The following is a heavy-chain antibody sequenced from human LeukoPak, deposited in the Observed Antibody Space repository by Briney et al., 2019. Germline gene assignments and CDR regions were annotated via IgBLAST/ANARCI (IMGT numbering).Heavy chain of an antibody. CDR1: GVTFSSNA. CDR2: ISGSGGST. D-gene: IGHD5-12*01. CDR3: AKDHSGRGYRRRYYYGMDV. V-gene: IGHV3-23*01. Sequence: GGSLRLSCAASGVTFSSNAMSWFRQAPGKGLEGFSAISGSGGSTYYADPVKGRFTISRDNSKNTLYLQINSLRAEDTAGYYYAKDHSGRGYRRRYYYGMDVWGQGTTVAVSS. J-gene: IGHJ6*02.